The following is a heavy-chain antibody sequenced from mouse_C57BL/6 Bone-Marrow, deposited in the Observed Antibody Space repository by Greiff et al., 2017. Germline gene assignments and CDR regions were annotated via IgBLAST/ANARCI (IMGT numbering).Heavy chain of an antibody. CDR3: ASPIYYGNLGDY. Sequence: QVQLQQSGAELAKPGASVKLSCKASGYTFTSYWMHWVKQRPGQGLEWIGMIHPNSGSTNYNEKFKSKATLTVDKSSSTAYMQLSSLTSEDSAVYYCASPIYYGNLGDYWGQGTTLTVSS. V-gene: IGHV1-64*01. CDR1: GYTFTSYW. J-gene: IGHJ2*01. CDR2: IHPNSGST. D-gene: IGHD2-1*01.